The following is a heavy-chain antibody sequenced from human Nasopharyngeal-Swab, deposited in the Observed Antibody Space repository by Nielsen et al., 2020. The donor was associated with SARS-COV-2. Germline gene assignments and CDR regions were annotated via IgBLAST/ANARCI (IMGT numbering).Heavy chain of an antibody. D-gene: IGHD6-19*01. J-gene: IGHJ4*02. V-gene: IGHV3-23*01. Sequence: GGSLRLSCAASGFTFSSYAMSWVRQAPGKGLEWVSAISGSGGSTYYADSVKGRFTISRDNSKNTLYLQMNSLRAEDTAVCYCAKAQPRTGIAVAESFDYWGQGTLVTVSS. CDR3: AKAQPRTGIAVAESFDY. CDR1: GFTFSSYA. CDR2: ISGSGGST.